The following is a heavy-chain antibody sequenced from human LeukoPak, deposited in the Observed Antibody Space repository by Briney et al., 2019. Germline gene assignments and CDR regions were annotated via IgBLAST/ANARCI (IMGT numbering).Heavy chain of an antibody. V-gene: IGHV3-30*02. CDR3: ASNKVRGVIPDDY. CDR1: GFTFSIYG. Sequence: GGSLRLSCAASGFTFSIYGMHWVRQAPGKGLEWVAFIRSDGSHKYYADSVEGRFTISRNNSKNTLYLQMNSLRPEDTAIYYCASNKVRGVIPDDYWGQGTLVTVSS. CDR2: IRSDGSHK. J-gene: IGHJ4*02. D-gene: IGHD3-10*01.